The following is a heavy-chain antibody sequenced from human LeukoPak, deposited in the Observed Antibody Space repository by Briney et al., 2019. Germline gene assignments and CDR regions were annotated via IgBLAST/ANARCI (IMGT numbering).Heavy chain of an antibody. Sequence: SETLSLPCTVSGGSISSSSYYWGWIRQPPGKGLEWIGEINHSGSTNYNPSLKSRVTISVDTSKNQFSLKLSSVTAADTAVYYCARVLLWFGAHKDWGQGTLVTVSS. D-gene: IGHD3-10*01. V-gene: IGHV4-39*07. CDR2: INHSGST. CDR1: GGSISSSSYY. J-gene: IGHJ4*02. CDR3: ARVLLWFGAHKD.